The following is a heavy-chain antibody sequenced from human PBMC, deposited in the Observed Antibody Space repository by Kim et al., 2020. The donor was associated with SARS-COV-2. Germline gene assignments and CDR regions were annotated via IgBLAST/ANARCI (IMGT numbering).Heavy chain of an antibody. CDR2: T. V-gene: IGHV3-73*01. Sequence: TAYAASVKGRFTISRDDSKNTAYLQMNSLKTEDTAVYFCTTAAVGYYFDYWGQGTLVTVSS. D-gene: IGHD6-13*01. CDR3: TTAAVGYYFDY. J-gene: IGHJ4*02.